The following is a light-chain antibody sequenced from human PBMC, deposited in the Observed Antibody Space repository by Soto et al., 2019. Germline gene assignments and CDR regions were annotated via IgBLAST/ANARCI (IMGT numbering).Light chain of an antibody. CDR2: GAG. J-gene: IGKJ4*01. CDR3: QQYGMSAT. CDR1: HSVTSNY. Sequence: EIVLTQSPGTLSLSPGERATLSCRASHSVTSNYLAWYQQKPGQAPRLLIYGAGSRATGIPDRFSGSWSETALTLTIRRLEPEDFAGYYCQQYGMSATFGVGTKVEIK. V-gene: IGKV3-20*01.